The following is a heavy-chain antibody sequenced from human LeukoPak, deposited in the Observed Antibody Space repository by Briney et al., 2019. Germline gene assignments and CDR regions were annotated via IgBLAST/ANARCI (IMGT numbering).Heavy chain of an antibody. D-gene: IGHD3-16*01. CDR2: IKSDGSST. V-gene: IGHV3-74*01. J-gene: IGHJ4*02. CDR1: GFTFSTYW. CDR3: AKSYGLDY. Sequence: GGSLRLSCAASGFTFSTYWMHWVRQAPGKGLVWVSRIKSDGSSTSYADSVKGRFTVSRDNSKNMLHLQMNSLRAEDTAVYYCAKSYGLDYWGQGTLVTVSS.